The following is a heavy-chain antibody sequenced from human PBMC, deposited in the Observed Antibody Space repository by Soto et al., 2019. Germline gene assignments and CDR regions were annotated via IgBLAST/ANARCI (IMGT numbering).Heavy chain of an antibody. V-gene: IGHV4-4*07. CDR3: ARDYDFWSGAVYYYYGMDV. J-gene: IGHJ6*02. CDR2: IYTSGST. Sequence: SETLSLTCTVSGGSISSYYWSWIRQPAGKGLEWIGRIYTSGSTNYNPSLKSRVTMSVDTSKNQFSLKLSSATAADTAVYYCARDYDFWSGAVYYYYGMDVWGQGTTVTVSS. CDR1: GGSISSYY. D-gene: IGHD3-3*01.